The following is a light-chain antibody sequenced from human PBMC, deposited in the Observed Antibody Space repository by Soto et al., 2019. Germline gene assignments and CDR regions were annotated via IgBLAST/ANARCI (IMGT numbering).Light chain of an antibody. CDR2: AAS. CDR3: QQANSFPFT. J-gene: IGKJ3*01. Sequence: DIQMTQSPSFVSASVGDRVTITCRASQGIRNWLAWYQQKPGKAPELLIYAASSLQSGVPSRFSGSGSGTDFTLTISSLQPEDFATYYCQQANSFPFTFGPGTIVDIK. V-gene: IGKV1-12*01. CDR1: QGIRNW.